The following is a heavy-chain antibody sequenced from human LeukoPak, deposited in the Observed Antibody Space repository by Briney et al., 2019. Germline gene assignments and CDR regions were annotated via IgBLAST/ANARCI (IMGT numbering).Heavy chain of an antibody. D-gene: IGHD3-22*01. CDR3: ARGLIVVGPGAFDI. V-gene: IGHV4-39*07. J-gene: IGHJ3*02. CDR2: IYYSGST. CDR1: GGSISSSSYY. Sequence: SETLSLTCTVSGGSISSSSYYWGWIRQPPGKGLEWIGSIYYSGSTYYNPSLKSRVTISVDTSKNQFSLKLSSVTAADTAVYYCARGLIVVGPGAFDIWGQGTMVTVSS.